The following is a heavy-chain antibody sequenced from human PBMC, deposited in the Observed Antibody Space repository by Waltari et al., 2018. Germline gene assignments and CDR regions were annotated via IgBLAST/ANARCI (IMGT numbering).Heavy chain of an antibody. CDR1: GFTFSSYW. V-gene: IGHV3-7*01. CDR3: ASNRYNWNYNY. D-gene: IGHD1-7*01. CDR2: IKQDGSEK. J-gene: IGHJ4*02. Sequence: EVQLVESGGGLVQPGGSLRLSCAASGFTFSSYWMIWVRQAPGKGLEWVDNIKQDGSEKYYVVAVKGRFTISRDNAKNSLYLQMNSLRAEDTAVYYCASNRYNWNYNYWGQGTLVTVSS.